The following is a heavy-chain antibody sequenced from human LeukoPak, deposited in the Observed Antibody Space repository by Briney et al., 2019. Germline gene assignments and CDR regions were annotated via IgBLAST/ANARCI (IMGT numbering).Heavy chain of an antibody. CDR2: INSNSGGT. CDR1: VYTFTPYY. Sequence: GASVRVSCTPSVYTFTPYYMHWVRQARGPGPEGMGWINSNSGGTNYAQKFQGRVTMTRDTSISTAYMELSRLRSDDTAVYYCARRGGSCYLCDAFDIWGQGTMVTVSS. D-gene: IGHD2-15*01. CDR3: ARRGGSCYLCDAFDI. J-gene: IGHJ3*02. V-gene: IGHV1-2*02.